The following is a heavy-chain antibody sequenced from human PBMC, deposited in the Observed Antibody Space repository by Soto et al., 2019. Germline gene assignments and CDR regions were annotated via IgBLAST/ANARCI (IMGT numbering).Heavy chain of an antibody. J-gene: IGHJ4*02. CDR2: IYYSGST. Sequence: PSETLSLTCTVSGGSISSGDYYWSWIRQPPGKGLEWIGYIYYSGSTYYNPSLKSRVTISVDTSKNQFSLKLSSVTAADTAVYYCARATYDFWSGYQTFDYWGQGTLVTVSS. CDR3: ARATYDFWSGYQTFDY. D-gene: IGHD3-3*01. V-gene: IGHV4-30-4*01. CDR1: GGSISSGDYY.